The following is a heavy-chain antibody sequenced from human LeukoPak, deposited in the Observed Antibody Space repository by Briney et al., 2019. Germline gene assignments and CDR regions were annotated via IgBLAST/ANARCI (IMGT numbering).Heavy chain of an antibody. D-gene: IGHD5-18*01. Sequence: SETLSLTCTVSGGSISSYYWSWIRQPPGKGLEWIGYIYYSGSTNYNPSLKSRVTISVGTSKNQFSLKLSSVTAADTAVYYCARAVGYSYGKYYFDYWGQGTLVTVSS. J-gene: IGHJ4*02. CDR1: GGSISSYY. CDR3: ARAVGYSYGKYYFDY. CDR2: IYYSGST. V-gene: IGHV4-59*01.